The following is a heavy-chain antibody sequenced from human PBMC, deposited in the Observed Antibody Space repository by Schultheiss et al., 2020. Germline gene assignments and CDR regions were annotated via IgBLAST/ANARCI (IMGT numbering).Heavy chain of an antibody. CDR3: ARVDGDSPWYFDY. D-gene: IGHD2-21*01. Sequence: GGSLRLSCAASGFTFSSYAMHWVRQAPGKGLEWVSVIYSGGSTYYADSVKGRFTISRDNSKNTLYLQMNSLRAEDTAVYYCARVDGDSPWYFDYWGQGTLVTVSS. J-gene: IGHJ4*02. CDR1: GFTFSSYA. V-gene: IGHV3-66*01. CDR2: IYSGGST.